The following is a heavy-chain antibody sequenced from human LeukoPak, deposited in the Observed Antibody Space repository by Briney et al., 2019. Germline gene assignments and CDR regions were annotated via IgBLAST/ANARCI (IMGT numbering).Heavy chain of an antibody. CDR2: MSVSGGNS. J-gene: IGHJ4*02. CDR1: RFSYSNYV. Sequence: GGSLRLSFAASRFSYSNYVMSWVRQAPGKGLEWVSAMSVSGGNSYYADSVKGRFIISRDNSKNTLQLQVNSLGANHTPLYYCPKHIATLVREPLDYWGQGTMVTVSS. V-gene: IGHV3-23*01. D-gene: IGHD3-10*01. CDR3: PKHIATLVREPLDY.